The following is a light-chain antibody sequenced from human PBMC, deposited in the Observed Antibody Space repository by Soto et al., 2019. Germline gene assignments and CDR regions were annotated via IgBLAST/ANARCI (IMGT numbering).Light chain of an antibody. Sequence: EIVLTQSPVTLSLSPGERATLSCRASQSVNSYLAWYQQKPGQAPRLLIYDASNRATGIPARFSGSGSGTDFTLTISSLEPEDFAVYYCQQRSNWFTFGQGTRLDIK. CDR2: DAS. V-gene: IGKV3-11*01. CDR1: QSVNSY. CDR3: QQRSNWFT. J-gene: IGKJ5*01.